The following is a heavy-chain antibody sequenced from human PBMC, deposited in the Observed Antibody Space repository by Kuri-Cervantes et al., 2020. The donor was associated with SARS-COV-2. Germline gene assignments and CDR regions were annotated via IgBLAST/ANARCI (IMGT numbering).Heavy chain of an antibody. CDR1: GFIFEEYA. Sequence: ETLSLTCAASGFIFEEYAMHWVRQAPGKGLEWVSVISGDGASPYYVDSVKGRFTISRDNNRNSLYLQMHSLRTEDTAVYYCAKDQRYYYDSSGLGGWGQGTLVTVSS. CDR3: AKDQRYYYDSSGLGG. CDR2: ISGDGASP. J-gene: IGHJ4*02. D-gene: IGHD3-22*01. V-gene: IGHV3-43*02.